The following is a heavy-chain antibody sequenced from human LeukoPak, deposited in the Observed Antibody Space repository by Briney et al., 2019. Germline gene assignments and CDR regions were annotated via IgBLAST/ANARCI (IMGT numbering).Heavy chain of an antibody. J-gene: IGHJ4*02. CDR3: ATGIAAAGTLDY. Sequence: PSETLSLTCTVSGGSISSYFWSWIRQPPGKEPECIGYIYNSGSTKYNPSLKSRVTISVDTSRNQFSLKLSSVATADTAVYYCATGIAAAGTLDYWGQGTLVTVSS. CDR1: GGSISSYF. CDR2: IYNSGST. V-gene: IGHV4-59*01. D-gene: IGHD6-13*01.